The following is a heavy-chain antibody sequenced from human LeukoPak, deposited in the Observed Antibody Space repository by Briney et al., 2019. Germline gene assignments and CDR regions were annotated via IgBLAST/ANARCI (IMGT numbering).Heavy chain of an antibody. D-gene: IGHD3-3*01. CDR1: GFTFSSYA. V-gene: IGHV3-30*04. Sequence: GGSLRLSCAASGFTFSSYAMHWVRQAPGKGLEWVAVISYDGSNKYYADSVKGRFTISRDNSKNTLYLQMNSLRAEDTAVYYCAKDLGDFFSGDWFDPWGQGTLVTVSS. CDR2: ISYDGSNK. CDR3: AKDLGDFFSGDWFDP. J-gene: IGHJ5*02.